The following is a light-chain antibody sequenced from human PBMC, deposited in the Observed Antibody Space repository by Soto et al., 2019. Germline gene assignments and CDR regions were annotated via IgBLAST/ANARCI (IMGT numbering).Light chain of an antibody. CDR1: QDISNY. V-gene: IGKV1-33*01. Sequence: DIQMTQSPSSLSASVGDRVTITSQASQDISNYLNWYQQKPGKAPKLLIYDASNLETGVPSRFSGSGSGTDFTFTISSLQPEDIATYYCQQYDNLPWTFGQGTKLEIK. CDR3: QQYDNLPWT. CDR2: DAS. J-gene: IGKJ2*01.